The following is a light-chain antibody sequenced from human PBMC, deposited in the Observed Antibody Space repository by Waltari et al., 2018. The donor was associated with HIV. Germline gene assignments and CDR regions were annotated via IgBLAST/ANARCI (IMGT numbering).Light chain of an antibody. J-gene: IGKJ1*01. CDR3: QQCNNWPRT. CDR2: GAS. Sequence: EIVMTQSPATLSVSPGARATLSCRASQSVSSNLAWYQQRPGQAPRLLMYGASTRATGIPARFSGSGSGTEFTLTISSLQSEEFAVYYCQQCNNWPRTFGQGTKVEIK. V-gene: IGKV3-15*01. CDR1: QSVSSN.